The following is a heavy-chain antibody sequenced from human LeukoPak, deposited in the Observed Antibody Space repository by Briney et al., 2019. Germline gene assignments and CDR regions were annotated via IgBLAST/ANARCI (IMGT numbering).Heavy chain of an antibody. CDR2: INPSGGST. Sequence: ASVKVSCKASGYTFTSYYMHWVRQAPGQGLEWMGIINPSGGSTSYAQRFQGRVTMTRDMSTSTVYIELSSLRSEDTAVYYCARSLIDYGGSYDAFDIWGQGTMVTISS. D-gene: IGHD4-23*01. CDR1: GYTFTSYY. V-gene: IGHV1-46*01. J-gene: IGHJ3*02. CDR3: ARSLIDYGGSYDAFDI.